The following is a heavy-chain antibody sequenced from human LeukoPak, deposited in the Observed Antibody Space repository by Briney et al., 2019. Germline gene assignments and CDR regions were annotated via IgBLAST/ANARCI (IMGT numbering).Heavy chain of an antibody. CDR3: ATTFRSNPFDY. J-gene: IGHJ4*02. CDR1: GGSVSSGSYY. CDR2: IFYTGST. D-gene: IGHD2/OR15-2a*01. Sequence: PSETLSLTCTVSGGSVSSGSYYWSWIRQPPGEGLEWIGYIFYTGSTNYNPSLKSRVTISVDTSKNQFSLMLSSVTAADTAVYYCATTFRSNPFDYWGQGILVTVSS. V-gene: IGHV4-61*01.